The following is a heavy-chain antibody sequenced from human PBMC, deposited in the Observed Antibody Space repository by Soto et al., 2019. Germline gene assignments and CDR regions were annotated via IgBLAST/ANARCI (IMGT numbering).Heavy chain of an antibody. V-gene: IGHV2-5*01. CDR1: GFSLRTRGVG. J-gene: IGHJ5*02. CDR3: AKSGSSGWYGWFDP. Sequence: SGPTLVNPTQTLTLTCIFSGFSLRTRGVGVGWIRQPPEKALEWLGFIYWNDDKRYSPSLKSRLTITKDTSKNQVVLTMTNMDPVDTATYYCAKSGSSGWYGWFDPWGQGTLVTVSS. CDR2: IYWNDDK. D-gene: IGHD6-19*01.